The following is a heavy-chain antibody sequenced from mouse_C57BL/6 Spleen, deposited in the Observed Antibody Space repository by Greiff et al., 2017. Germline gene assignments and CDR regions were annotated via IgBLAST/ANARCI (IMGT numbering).Heavy chain of an antibody. CDR3: ARYYGSSYDYYAMDY. V-gene: IGHV1-63*01. Sequence: LQESGAELVRPGTSVKMSCKASGYTFTNYWIGWAKQRPGHGLEWIGDIYPGGGYTNYNEKFKGKATLTADKSSSTAYMQFSSLTSEDSAIYYCARYYGSSYDYYAMDYWGQGTSVTVSS. J-gene: IGHJ4*01. CDR2: IYPGGGYT. D-gene: IGHD1-1*01. CDR1: GYTFTNYW.